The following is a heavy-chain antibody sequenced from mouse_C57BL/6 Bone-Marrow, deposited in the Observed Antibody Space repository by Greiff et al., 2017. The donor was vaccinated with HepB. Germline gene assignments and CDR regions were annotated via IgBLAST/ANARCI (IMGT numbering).Heavy chain of an antibody. CDR1: GYSFTDYN. CDR3: ARHHYYGSSLRY. D-gene: IGHD1-1*01. CDR2: INPNYVTT. Sequence: VQLQQSGPELVKPGASVKISCKASGYSFTDYNMNWVKQSNGKGLEWIGVINPNYVTTSYNQKFKGKATLTVDKASSTAYMQLSSLTSEDSAVYYCARHHYYGSSLRYWGRGTTLTVSS. J-gene: IGHJ2*01. V-gene: IGHV1-39*01.